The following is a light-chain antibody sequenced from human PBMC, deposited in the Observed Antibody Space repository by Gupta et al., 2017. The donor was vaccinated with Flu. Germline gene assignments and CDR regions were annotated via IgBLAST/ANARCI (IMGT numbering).Light chain of an antibody. CDR3: QQRSNWPPYT. V-gene: IGKV3-11*01. CDR2: DVS. Sequence: EIVLTQSPASLSLSPGERATLSCRASQSVSSYLAWYQQKPGQAPRLLIYDVSNRATGIPARFNGSGSGTDFTLTISSLEPEDFAVYYCQQRSNWPPYTFGQGTKLEIK. J-gene: IGKJ2*01. CDR1: QSVSSY.